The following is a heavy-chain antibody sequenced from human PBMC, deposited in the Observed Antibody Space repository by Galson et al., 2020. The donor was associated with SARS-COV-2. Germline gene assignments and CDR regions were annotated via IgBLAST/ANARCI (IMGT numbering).Heavy chain of an antibody. Sequence: SETLSLTCTVSGGSISSGSYYWSWIRQAARKGLEWIGRIYTSGSTNYNPSLKSRVTISVDTSKKQFYLKLSSVTAADTAVYYCAREGGALCSGGSCYPGNWFDPWGQGTLVTVSS. CDR2: IYTSGST. J-gene: IGHJ5*02. CDR1: GGSISSGSYY. D-gene: IGHD2-15*01. CDR3: AREGGALCSGGSCYPGNWFDP. V-gene: IGHV4-61*02.